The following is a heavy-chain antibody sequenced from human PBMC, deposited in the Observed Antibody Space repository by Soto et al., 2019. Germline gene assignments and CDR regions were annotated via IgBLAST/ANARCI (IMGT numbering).Heavy chain of an antibody. CDR2: IRSKANSYAT. J-gene: IGHJ4*02. V-gene: IGHV3-73*02. CDR3: SRLDVDTAMAYHF. D-gene: IGHD5-18*01. Sequence: EVQVVESGGGLVQPGGSLKLSCAASGFSFSGSAVHWVRQASGKGLEWVVRIRSKANSYATAYAASVKGRFTIYRDDSKNTSYLQMNSLKAEDTAVYYCSRLDVDTAMAYHFWGQGTLVTVSS. CDR1: GFSFSGSA.